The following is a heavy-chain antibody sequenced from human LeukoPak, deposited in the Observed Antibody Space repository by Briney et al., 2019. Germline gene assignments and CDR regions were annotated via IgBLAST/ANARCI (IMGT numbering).Heavy chain of an antibody. Sequence: PGGSLRLSCAASGFTFRSYGMHWVRQAPGKGLEWVTFIRYDGNNKYFADSVKGRFTISRDNSKNTLYLQMNGLRAEDTAVYYCAKNNLVGATVEAFDIWGQGTMVTVSS. CDR1: GFTFRSYG. CDR2: IRYDGNNK. V-gene: IGHV3-30*02. D-gene: IGHD1-26*01. CDR3: AKNNLVGATVEAFDI. J-gene: IGHJ3*02.